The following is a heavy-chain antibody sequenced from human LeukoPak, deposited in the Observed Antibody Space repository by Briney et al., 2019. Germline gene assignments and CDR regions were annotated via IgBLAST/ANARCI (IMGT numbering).Heavy chain of an antibody. CDR2: IYYSGST. CDR3: ARGRTYRNWFDP. D-gene: IGHD2-2*02. CDR1: GGSISSYY. J-gene: IGHJ5*02. Sequence: SETVSLTCTVSGGSISSYYWSWIRQPPGKGLEWIGYIYYSGSTNYNPSLKSRVTISVDTSKNQFSLKLSSVTAADTAVYYCARGRTYRNWFDPWGQGTLVTVSS. V-gene: IGHV4-59*01.